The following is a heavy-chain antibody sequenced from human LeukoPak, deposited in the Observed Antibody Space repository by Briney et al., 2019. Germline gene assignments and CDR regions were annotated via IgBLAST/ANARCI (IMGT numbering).Heavy chain of an antibody. Sequence: GGSLRLSCAASGFTFSSYWMHGVRHAPGKGLVWVSRINSDGSSTSYADSVKGRFTISRDNAKNTLYLQMNSLRAEDTAVYYCARDRNLGELSFWGQGTLVTVSS. CDR1: GFTFSSYW. CDR3: ARDRNLGELSF. D-gene: IGHD3-16*02. J-gene: IGHJ4*02. V-gene: IGHV3-74*01. CDR2: INSDGSST.